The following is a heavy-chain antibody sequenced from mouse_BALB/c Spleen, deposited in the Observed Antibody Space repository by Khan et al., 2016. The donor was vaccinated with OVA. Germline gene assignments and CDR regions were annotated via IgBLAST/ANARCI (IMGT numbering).Heavy chain of an antibody. Sequence: QVQLQQPGAELARPGASVKMSCKASGYTFTSYTIHWIKKRPGQGLEWIGYINPSNGYTNYNQKFKDKATLTTKKSSTTAYLQLSSLTSDDSAVYNCVRDGAYHRNDGWFAYWGQGTLVTVSA. CDR3: VRDGAYHRNDGWFAY. D-gene: IGHD2-14*01. CDR1: GYTFTSYT. J-gene: IGHJ3*01. V-gene: IGHV1-4*01. CDR2: INPSNGYT.